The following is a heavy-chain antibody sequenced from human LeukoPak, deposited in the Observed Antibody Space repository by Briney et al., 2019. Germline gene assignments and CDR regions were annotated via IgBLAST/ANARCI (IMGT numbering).Heavy chain of an antibody. CDR2: IWYDGSNI. D-gene: IGHD6-19*01. CDR1: GFTFSRYG. Sequence: PGRSLRLSCAASGFTFSRYGMHWVRQAPGKGLEWVAVIWYDGSNINYADSEKGRFTISRDNSKSTLYLQMNSLRAEDSAVYYCARDWKCCSGRGCVNAFDFWGQGTMVTVSS. J-gene: IGHJ3*01. V-gene: IGHV3-33*01. CDR3: ARDWKCCSGRGCVNAFDF.